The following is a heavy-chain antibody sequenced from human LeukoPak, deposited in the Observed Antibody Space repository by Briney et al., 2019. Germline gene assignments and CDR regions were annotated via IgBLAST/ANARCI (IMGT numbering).Heavy chain of an antibody. Sequence: PGGSLRLSCTTSGCAFSNYAMNWVRQAPGKGPEWVSGISGFNTYYADSVKGRFTIFRDNSKNVLYLQMDRLRAEDTAVYSCAKDVCTSPRCLLYFDSWGQGTLVTVPS. D-gene: IGHD2-8*01. J-gene: IGHJ4*02. CDR1: GCAFSNYA. V-gene: IGHV3-23*01. CDR2: ISGFNT. CDR3: AKDVCTSPRCLLYFDS.